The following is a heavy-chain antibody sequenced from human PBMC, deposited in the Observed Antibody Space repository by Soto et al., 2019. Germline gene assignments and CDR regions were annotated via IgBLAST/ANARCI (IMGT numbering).Heavy chain of an antibody. CDR1: GYTFTGYY. CDR2: INPNSGGT. V-gene: IGHV1-2*04. Sequence: QVQLVQSGAEVKKPGASVKVSCKASGYTFTGYYMHWVRQAPGQGLEWMGWINPNSGGTNYAQKFQGWVTMTRDTSSSTAYMELSRLRSDDTAVYYCARVRGSSSWSDAFDIWGQGTMVTVSS. D-gene: IGHD6-13*01. CDR3: ARVRGSSSWSDAFDI. J-gene: IGHJ3*02.